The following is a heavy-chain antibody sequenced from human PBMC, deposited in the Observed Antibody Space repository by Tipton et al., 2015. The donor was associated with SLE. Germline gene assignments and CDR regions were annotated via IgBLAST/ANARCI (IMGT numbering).Heavy chain of an antibody. D-gene: IGHD3-9*01. CDR3: ARAGILTGYYPYFDY. Sequence: QSGAEVKRPGESLKISCKGSGYPYPSYWIAWVRQMPGKGLEWMGIIYPADSDTRYSPSFQGQVTISVDTSKNQFSLKLSSVTAADTAVYYCARAGILTGYYPYFDYWGQGTLVTVSS. J-gene: IGHJ4*02. V-gene: IGHV5-51*03. CDR2: IYPADSDT. CDR1: GYPYPSYW.